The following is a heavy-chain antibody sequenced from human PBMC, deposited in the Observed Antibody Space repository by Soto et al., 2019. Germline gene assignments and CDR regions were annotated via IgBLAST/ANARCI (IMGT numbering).Heavy chain of an antibody. CDR1: GYTFTSYY. CDR2: INPSGGSA. CDR3: ARGEYGNSPLHLDY. D-gene: IGHD6-6*01. J-gene: IGHJ4*02. V-gene: IGHV1-46*01. Sequence: QVQLVQSGAEVKKPGASVKVSCKAFGYTFTSYYMHWVRQAPGQGLAWMGIINPSGGSASYAQKFQGRVSMTTDTSTSTVCIELSSLRSEDTAVYYCARGEYGNSPLHLDYWGQGTLVSVPS.